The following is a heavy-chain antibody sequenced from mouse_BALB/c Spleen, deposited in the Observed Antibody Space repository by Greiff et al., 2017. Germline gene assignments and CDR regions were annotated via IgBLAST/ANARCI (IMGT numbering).Heavy chain of an antibody. Sequence: EVKLVESGGGLVQPGGSMKLSCVASGFTFSNYWMNWVRQSPEKGLEWVAEIRLKSNNYATHYAESVKGRFTISRDDSKSSVYLQMNNLRAEDTGIYYCTRGYDWFAYWGQGTLVTVSA. J-gene: IGHJ3*01. D-gene: IGHD2-2*01. CDR3: TRGYDWFAY. CDR1: GFTFSNYW. CDR2: IRLKSNNYAT. V-gene: IGHV6-6*02.